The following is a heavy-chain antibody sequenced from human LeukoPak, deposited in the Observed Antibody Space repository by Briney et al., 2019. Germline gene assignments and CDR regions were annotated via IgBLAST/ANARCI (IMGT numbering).Heavy chain of an antibody. Sequence: GGSLRLSCAASGFTFSSYGMHWVRQAPGKGLEWVAFIRHDGSNKYYADSVKGRFTISRDNSKNTLYLQMNSLRAEDTAVYYCAGGPDGGERYWGQGTLVTVSS. V-gene: IGHV3-30*02. CDR3: AGGPDGGERY. D-gene: IGHD1-1*01. J-gene: IGHJ4*02. CDR1: GFTFSSYG. CDR2: IRHDGSNK.